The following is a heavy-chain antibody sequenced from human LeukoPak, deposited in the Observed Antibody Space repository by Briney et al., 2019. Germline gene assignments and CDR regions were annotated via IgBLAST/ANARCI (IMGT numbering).Heavy chain of an antibody. D-gene: IGHD5-24*01. Sequence: ASVKVSCKASGGTFSSYAISWVRQAPGQGLEWMGWINPNSGGTNYAQKFQGRVTMTRDTSISTAYMELSRLRSDGKAVYYCAREVTRWLQEIHYWGQGTLVTVSS. CDR2: INPNSGGT. CDR3: AREVTRWLQEIHY. V-gene: IGHV1-2*02. CDR1: GGTFSSYA. J-gene: IGHJ4*02.